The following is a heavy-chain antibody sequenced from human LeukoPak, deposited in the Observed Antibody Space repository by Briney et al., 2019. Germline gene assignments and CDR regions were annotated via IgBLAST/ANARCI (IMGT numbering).Heavy chain of an antibody. Sequence: PGGSLILSCAAPGFTFSHHAMSWARQSLGKRLEWVSVIIGDGSNTYYADSVKGRFTISRDNSNNMLYLQMNSLRGEDTAVYYCAKSMTTTNVDWFDPWGQGTLVTVSS. D-gene: IGHD2-8*01. J-gene: IGHJ5*02. CDR3: AKSMTTTNVDWFDP. V-gene: IGHV3-23*01. CDR1: GFTFSHHA. CDR2: IIGDGSNT.